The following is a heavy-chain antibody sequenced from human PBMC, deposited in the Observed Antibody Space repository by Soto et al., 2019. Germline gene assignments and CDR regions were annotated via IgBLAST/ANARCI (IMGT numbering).Heavy chain of an antibody. CDR2: ISYDGSNK. V-gene: IGHV3-30-3*01. D-gene: IGHD3-16*01. CDR1: GFTFSSYA. Sequence: QVQLVESGGGVVQPGRSLRPSCAASGFTFSSYAMHWVRQAPGKGLEWVAVISYDGSNKYYADSVKGRFTISRDNSKNTLYRQMNSLRSEDTAVYYCARDPAEGAGYYYYGMDVWGQGTTVTVSS. CDR3: ARDPAEGAGYYYYGMDV. J-gene: IGHJ6*02.